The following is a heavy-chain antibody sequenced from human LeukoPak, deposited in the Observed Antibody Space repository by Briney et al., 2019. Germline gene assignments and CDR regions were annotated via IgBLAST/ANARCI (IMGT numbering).Heavy chain of an antibody. V-gene: IGHV3-9*01. CDR2: ISWNSGSI. CDR1: GFTFDDYA. CDR3: VKDSGRNYYYGMDV. J-gene: IGHJ6*02. Sequence: SLRLSCAASGFTFDDYAMHWVRQAPGKGLEWVSGISWNSGSIGYADSVKGRFTISRDNAKNSLYLQMNSLRAEDTALYYCVKDSGRNYYYGMDVWGQGTTVTVSS.